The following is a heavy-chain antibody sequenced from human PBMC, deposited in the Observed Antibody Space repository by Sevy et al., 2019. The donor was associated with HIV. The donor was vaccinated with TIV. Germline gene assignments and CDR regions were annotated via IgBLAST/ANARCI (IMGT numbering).Heavy chain of an antibody. Sequence: SETLSLTCAVSGYSISTGYYWGWIRQPPGKGLEWIGNIYHSGTTYYNPSLKSRVTISVATSKNQFSLKMYYVTAADTAVYYCARLGPFSPGIATTGTAYWGQGILVTVSS. CDR3: ARLGPFSPGIATTGTAY. CDR2: IYHSGTT. CDR1: GYSISTGYY. V-gene: IGHV4-38-2*01. D-gene: IGHD6-13*01. J-gene: IGHJ4*02.